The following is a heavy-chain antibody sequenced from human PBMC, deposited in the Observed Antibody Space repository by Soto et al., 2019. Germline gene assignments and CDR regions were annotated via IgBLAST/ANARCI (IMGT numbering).Heavy chain of an antibody. D-gene: IGHD3-22*01. CDR2: IYYSGST. CDR1: GGSISSGDYY. CDR3: ARVGITMIVVVASAFDI. V-gene: IGHV4-30-4*01. Sequence: QVQLQESGPGLVKPSQTLSLTCTVSGGSISSGDYYWSWIRQPPGKGLEWIGYIYYSGSTYYNPSLKSRVTISVDTSKNQFSLKLSSVTAADTAVYYCARVGITMIVVVASAFDIWGQGTMVTVSS. J-gene: IGHJ3*02.